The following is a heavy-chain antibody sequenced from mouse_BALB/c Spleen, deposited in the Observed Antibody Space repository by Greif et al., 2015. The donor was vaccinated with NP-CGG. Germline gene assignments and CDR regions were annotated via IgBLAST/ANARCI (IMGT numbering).Heavy chain of an antibody. CDR3: ARYGYDYFDY. J-gene: IGHJ2*01. D-gene: IGHD2-2*01. Sequence: VQLKQSGPGLVKPSQTVSLTCTVTGISITTGNYRWSWIRQFPGNKLEWIGYIYYSGTITYNPSLTSRTTITRDTSKNQFFLEMNPLTAEDTATYYCARYGYDYFDYWGQGTTLTVSS. CDR1: GISITTGNYR. V-gene: IGHV3-5*02. CDR2: IYYSGTI.